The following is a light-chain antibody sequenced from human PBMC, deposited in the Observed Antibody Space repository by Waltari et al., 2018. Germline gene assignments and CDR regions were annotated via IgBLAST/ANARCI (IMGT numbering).Light chain of an antibody. CDR3: QQSYSALALT. CDR2: AAS. V-gene: IGKV1-39*01. CDR1: QSISNY. J-gene: IGKJ4*01. Sequence: DIQMTQSPSSLSASVGDRVTITCRASQSISNYLSWYQQKPGKAPKFLIYAASSLLRGVPSRFRGSGSGTDFTLTISSLQPEDFATYYCQQSYSALALTFGGGTKVEVK.